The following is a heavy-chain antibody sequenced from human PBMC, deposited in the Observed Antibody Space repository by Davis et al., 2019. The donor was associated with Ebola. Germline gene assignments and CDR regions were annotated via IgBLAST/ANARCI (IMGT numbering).Heavy chain of an antibody. CDR1: GFTVSTYY. J-gene: IGHJ4*02. V-gene: IGHV3-66*01. Sequence: GESLKISCAASGFTVSTYYFNWVRQAPGKGLEWVSVMYADGSTYNADYVKGRFTVSRDNSTNTVYLQMNSLRAEDTAVYHCARGSLWGRGTLVIVSS. CDR3: ARGSL. CDR2: MYADGST.